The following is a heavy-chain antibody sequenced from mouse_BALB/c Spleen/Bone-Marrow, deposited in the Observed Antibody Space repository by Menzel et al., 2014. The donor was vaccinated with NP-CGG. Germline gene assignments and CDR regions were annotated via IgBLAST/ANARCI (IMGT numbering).Heavy chain of an antibody. V-gene: IGHV14-3*02. CDR1: GFNIKDTY. J-gene: IGHJ3*01. CDR2: IDPANGNT. Sequence: VQLQQSGAELVKPGASVKLSCTASGFNIKDTYVHWVKQRPEQGLEWIGRIDPANGNTKYDPKFQGKATITADTSSNTAYLQLSSLTSEDTAVYYCASYYYGRAWFAYWGQGTLVTVSA. D-gene: IGHD1-1*01. CDR3: ASYYYGRAWFAY.